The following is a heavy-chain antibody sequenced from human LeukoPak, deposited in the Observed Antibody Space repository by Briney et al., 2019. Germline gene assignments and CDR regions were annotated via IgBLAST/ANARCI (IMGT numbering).Heavy chain of an antibody. CDR3: ARLRYNDFWSGHWKYYYYMDV. Sequence: GGSLRLSCAASGFTLSSYWMSWVRQAPGKGLEWVANIKQDGSEKYYVDSVKGRFTISRDNAKNSLYLQMNSLRAEDTALYYCARLRYNDFWSGHWKYYYYMDVWGKGTTVTISS. J-gene: IGHJ6*03. CDR1: GFTLSSYW. D-gene: IGHD3-3*01. CDR2: IKQDGSEK. V-gene: IGHV3-7*01.